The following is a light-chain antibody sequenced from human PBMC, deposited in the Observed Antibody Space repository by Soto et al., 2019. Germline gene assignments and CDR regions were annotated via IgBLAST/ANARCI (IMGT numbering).Light chain of an antibody. CDR3: CSYAGGYTYL. CDR2: EGH. V-gene: IGLV2-23*01. CDR1: SGYVGTYSL. Sequence: QSVLAQPASVSGSPGQSITISCTGASGYVGTYSLVSWYQQHPGKAPKVVIYEGHKRPSGVPDRFSGSTSVNTASLTISGLQTDDEADYFCCSYAGGYTYLFGTGTKVTVL. J-gene: IGLJ1*01.